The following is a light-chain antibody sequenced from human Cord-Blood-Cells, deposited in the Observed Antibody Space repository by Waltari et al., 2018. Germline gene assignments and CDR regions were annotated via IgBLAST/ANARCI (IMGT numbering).Light chain of an antibody. V-gene: IGLV1-47*01. CDR1: SSNIGSNY. CDR3: AAWDDSLSGRV. Sequence: QSVLTQPPSASGTPGQRVTISCSGSSSNIGSNYVYWYQQLPGPAPKLRTKREHQRPSGVPDRFSGSKSGTAASLAISGLRSEDEADYYCAAWDDSLSGRVFGGGTKLTVL. J-gene: IGLJ3*02. CDR2: REH.